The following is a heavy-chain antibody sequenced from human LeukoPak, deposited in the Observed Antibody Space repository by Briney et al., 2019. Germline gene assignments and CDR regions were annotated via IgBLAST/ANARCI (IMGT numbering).Heavy chain of an antibody. CDR3: ARDISQYYDILTGTYNWFDP. V-gene: IGHV1-69*13. Sequence: SVKVSCKASGGTFSSYAISWVRQAPGQGLEWMGGIIPIFGTANYAQKFQGRVTITADESTSTAYMELSSLRSEDTAVYYCARDISQYYDILTGTYNWFDPWGQGTLDTVSS. J-gene: IGHJ5*02. CDR2: IIPIFGTA. D-gene: IGHD3-9*01. CDR1: GGTFSSYA.